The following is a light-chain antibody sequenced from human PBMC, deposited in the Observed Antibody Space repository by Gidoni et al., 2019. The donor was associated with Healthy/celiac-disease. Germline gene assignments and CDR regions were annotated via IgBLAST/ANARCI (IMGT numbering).Light chain of an antibody. CDR2: AAF. CDR1: QSISSY. CDR3: QQSYSTPL. J-gene: IGKJ4*01. V-gene: IGKV1-39*01. Sequence: IQMTHSPSSLSASVGDRVTITCRASQSISSYLNWYQQKPGEAPKRLIYAAFRLQSGVPSRFSDSESETDFTLTISSLQPEDFATYYSQQSYSTPLFGGGTKVEIK.